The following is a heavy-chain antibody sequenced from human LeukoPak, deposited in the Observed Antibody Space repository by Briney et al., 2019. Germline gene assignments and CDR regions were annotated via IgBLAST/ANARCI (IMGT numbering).Heavy chain of an antibody. J-gene: IGHJ4*02. D-gene: IGHD5-18*01. CDR3: AKPLGVDTAMALLFFDY. V-gene: IGHV3-23*01. Sequence: KSGGSLRLSCAASGFTFSSYAMSWVRQAPGKGLEWVSAISGSGGSTYYADSVKGRFTISRDNSKNTLYLQMNSLRAEDTAVYYCAKPLGVDTAMALLFFDYWGQGTLVTVSS. CDR1: GFTFSSYA. CDR2: ISGSGGST.